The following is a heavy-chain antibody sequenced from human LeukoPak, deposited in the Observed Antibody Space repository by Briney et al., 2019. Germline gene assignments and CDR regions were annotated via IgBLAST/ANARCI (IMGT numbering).Heavy chain of an antibody. V-gene: IGHV4-34*01. CDR1: GGSFSGYY. D-gene: IGHD6-13*01. Sequence: SETLSLICAVYGGSFSGYYWSWIRQPPGKGLEWIGEINHSGSTNYNPSLKSRVTISVDTSKNQLSLKLSSVTAADTAVYYCARARIAAAPLDYWGQGTLVTVSS. CDR3: ARARIAAAPLDY. CDR2: INHSGST. J-gene: IGHJ4*02.